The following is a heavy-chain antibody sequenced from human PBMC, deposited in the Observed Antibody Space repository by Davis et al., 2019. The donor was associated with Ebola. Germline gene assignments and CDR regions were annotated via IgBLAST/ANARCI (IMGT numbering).Heavy chain of an antibody. Sequence: GESLKISCAASGFTVINYALSWVRQAPGKGLEWVAGISADGDITYNADSVKGRFTISRDNSKNTLYLQMNSLRAEDTAVYYCAKVGYGWYYYFDSWGQGTLVTVSS. CDR1: GFTVINYA. CDR2: ISADGDIT. CDR3: AKVGYGWYYYFDS. J-gene: IGHJ4*02. D-gene: IGHD6-19*01. V-gene: IGHV3-23*01.